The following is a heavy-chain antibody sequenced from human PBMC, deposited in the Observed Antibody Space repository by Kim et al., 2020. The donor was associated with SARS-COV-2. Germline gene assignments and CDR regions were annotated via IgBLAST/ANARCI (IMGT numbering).Heavy chain of an antibody. CDR2: IYYSGST. Sequence: SETLSLTCTVSGGSISSSSYYWGWIRQPPGKGLEWIGSIYYSGSTYYNPSLKSRVTISVDTSKNQFSLKLSSVTAADTAVYYCARHSPNYQVERELLYWGQGTLVTVSS. J-gene: IGHJ4*02. D-gene: IGHD1-26*01. CDR1: GGSISSSSYY. CDR3: ARHSPNYQVERELLY. V-gene: IGHV4-39*01.